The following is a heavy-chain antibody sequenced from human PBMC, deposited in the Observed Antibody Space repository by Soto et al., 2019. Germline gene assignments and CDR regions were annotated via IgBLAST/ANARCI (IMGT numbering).Heavy chain of an antibody. Sequence: EVQLLESGGGLVQPGGSLRLSCAASGFTFSSYAMSWIRQAPGKGLEWVSAISGSGGSTYYADSVKGRFTISRDNSKNTLYLQMNSLRAEDTAVYYCAKLLTYYDILTGPNWFDPWGQGTLVTVSS. CDR2: ISGSGGST. J-gene: IGHJ5*02. CDR3: AKLLTYYDILTGPNWFDP. D-gene: IGHD3-9*01. V-gene: IGHV3-23*01. CDR1: GFTFSSYA.